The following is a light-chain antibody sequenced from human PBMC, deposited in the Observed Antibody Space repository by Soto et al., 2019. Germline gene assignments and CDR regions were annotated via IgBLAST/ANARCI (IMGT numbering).Light chain of an antibody. J-gene: IGKJ4*01. V-gene: IGKV1-33*01. CDR3: QQYDNLPLP. Sequence: DIQRTQSPSSLSASVGDRVTITCQASQDIKNYLNWYQQKSGKAPKLLIYAASDLETGVPSRFSGSGSGTDFTFTINSLQPEDIATYYCQQYDNLPLPFGGGTKVEI. CDR2: AAS. CDR1: QDIKNY.